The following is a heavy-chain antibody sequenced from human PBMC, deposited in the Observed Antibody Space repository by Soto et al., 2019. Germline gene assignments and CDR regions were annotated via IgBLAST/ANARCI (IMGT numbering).Heavy chain of an antibody. Sequence: QVQLVESGGGLVKPGGALRLSCAASGFTFSDYYMSWIRQAAGRGLGWVSYIRSRGSTIDYANSVKGRFTISRDNAKNSLYLQKNSLRAEDTAVYYCARDCSGGSCYFDYWGQGTLVTVSS. D-gene: IGHD2-15*01. J-gene: IGHJ4*02. CDR3: ARDCSGGSCYFDY. CDR2: IRSRGSTI. V-gene: IGHV3-11*01. CDR1: GFTFSDYY.